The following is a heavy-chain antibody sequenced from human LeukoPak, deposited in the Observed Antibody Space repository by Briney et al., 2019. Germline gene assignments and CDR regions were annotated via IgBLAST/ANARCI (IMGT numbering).Heavy chain of an antibody. CDR2: IYYSGST. V-gene: IGHV4-61*08. CDR3: ARDSSSWHHDAFDI. Sequence: SETLSLTCTVSGGSISSGDYYWSWIRQPPGKGLEWIGYIYYSGSTNYNPSLKSRVTISVDTSKNQFSLKLSSVTAADTAVYYCARDSSSWHHDAFDIWGQGTMVTVSS. J-gene: IGHJ3*02. D-gene: IGHD6-13*01. CDR1: GGSISSGDYY.